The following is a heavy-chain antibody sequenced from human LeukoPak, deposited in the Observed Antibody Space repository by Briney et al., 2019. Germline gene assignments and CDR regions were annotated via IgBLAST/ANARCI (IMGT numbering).Heavy chain of an antibody. CDR2: IDPSDSYT. CDR1: GYSFTGYW. D-gene: IGHD3-10*01. CDR3: ARAYGSGSYSGY. Sequence: GESLRISCKGSGYSFTGYWISWVRQMPGKGLEWMGRIDPSDSYTNYSPSFQGHVTISADKSISSAYLQWSSLKASDTAMYYCARAYGSGSYSGYWGQGTLVTVSS. V-gene: IGHV5-10-1*01. J-gene: IGHJ4*02.